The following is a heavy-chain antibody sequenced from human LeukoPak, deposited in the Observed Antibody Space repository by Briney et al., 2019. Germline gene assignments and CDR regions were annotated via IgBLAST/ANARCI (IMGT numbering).Heavy chain of an antibody. CDR3: ARVQYYGSGSTWGRNWFDP. J-gene: IGHJ5*02. CDR1: GYTFTGYY. D-gene: IGHD3-10*01. Sequence: GASVKVSCKASGYTFTGYYMHWVRQAPGQGLEWMGWINPNSGGTNYAQKFQGRVTMTRDTSISTAYMELSRLRSDDTAVYYCARVQYYGSGSTWGRNWFDPWGQGTLVTVSS. V-gene: IGHV1-2*02. CDR2: INPNSGGT.